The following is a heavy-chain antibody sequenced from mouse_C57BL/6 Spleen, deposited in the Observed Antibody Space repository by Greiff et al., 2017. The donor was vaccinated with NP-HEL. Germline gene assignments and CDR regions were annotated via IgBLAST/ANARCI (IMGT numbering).Heavy chain of an antibody. D-gene: IGHD1-1*01. CDR2: ISDGGSYT. V-gene: IGHV5-4*01. CDR1: GFTFSSYA. J-gene: IGHJ4*01. CDR3: AREGNYDSSLLAMDY. Sequence: EVKVVESGGGLVKPGGSLKLSCAASGFTFSSYAMSWVRQTPEKRLEWVATISDGGSYTYYPDNVKGRFTISRDNAKNTLYLQRSQLKSEDTAMYYCAREGNYDSSLLAMDYWGQGTSVTVSS.